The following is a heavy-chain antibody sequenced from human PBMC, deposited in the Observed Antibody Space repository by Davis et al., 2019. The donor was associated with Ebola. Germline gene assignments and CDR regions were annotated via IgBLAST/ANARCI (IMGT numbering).Heavy chain of an antibody. CDR2: IYYSGST. CDR3: ARSTQGGNPRGPFDI. D-gene: IGHD4-23*01. Sequence: MPSETLSLTCTVSGGSISTYYWGWIRQPPGKGLEWIGSIYYSGSTYYNPSLRSRVTISVDTSTNQFSLRLSSVTAADTTVYYCARSTQGGNPRGPFDIWGQGTKVTVSS. J-gene: IGHJ3*02. CDR1: GGSISTYY. V-gene: IGHV4-39*01.